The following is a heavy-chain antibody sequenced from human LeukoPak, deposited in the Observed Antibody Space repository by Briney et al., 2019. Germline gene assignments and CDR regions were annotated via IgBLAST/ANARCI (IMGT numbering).Heavy chain of an antibody. V-gene: IGHV1-58*02. J-gene: IGHJ4*02. Sequence: GTSVKDSCKASGFTFTSSTIQWVRQARGQRLERIGWIVVGSGNTNYAQKFQQRVIITRDMSTTTVYMELSSLRSEDTAVYYCAGTPSFGELTLDYWGQGTLVTVSS. CDR2: IVVGSGNT. CDR3: AGTPSFGELTLDY. CDR1: GFTFTSST. D-gene: IGHD3-10*01.